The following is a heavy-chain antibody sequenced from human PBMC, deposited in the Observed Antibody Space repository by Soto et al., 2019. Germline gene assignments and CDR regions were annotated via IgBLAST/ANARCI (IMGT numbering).Heavy chain of an antibody. Sequence: QVQLVQSGAEVKKPGSSVKVSCKASGGTFSSYSISWVRQAPGQGLEWMGGIIPIFGTANYAQKFQGRVTITAYESTRTAYMELSSLRSEDTAVYYCAIEYSSSPPYYPIGYWGQGTLVTVSS. D-gene: IGHD6-6*01. CDR3: AIEYSSSPPYYPIGY. V-gene: IGHV1-69*01. CDR1: GGTFSSYS. CDR2: IIPIFGTA. J-gene: IGHJ4*02.